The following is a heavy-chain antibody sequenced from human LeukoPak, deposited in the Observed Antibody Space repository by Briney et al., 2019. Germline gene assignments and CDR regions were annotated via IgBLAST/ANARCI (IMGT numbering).Heavy chain of an antibody. J-gene: IGHJ4*02. CDR2: IYYSGST. CDR3: ARGGAACPEVDY. Sequence: PSETLSLTCTVSGGSISSSSYYWGWIRQPPGKGLEWSGSIYYSGSTYYNPSLKSRVTISVDTSKNQFSLKLSSVTAADTAVYYCARGGAACPEVDYWGQGTLVTVSS. V-gene: IGHV4-39*07. D-gene: IGHD6-13*01. CDR1: GGSISSSSYY.